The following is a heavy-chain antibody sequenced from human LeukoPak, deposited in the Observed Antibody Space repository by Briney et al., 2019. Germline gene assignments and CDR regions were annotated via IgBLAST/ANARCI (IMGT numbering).Heavy chain of an antibody. J-gene: IGHJ4*02. CDR2: INHSGST. Sequence: SETLSLTCAVYGGSFSGYYWSWIRQPPGKGLEWIGEINHSGSTNYNPSLKSRVTISVDTSRNQFSLKLSSVTAADTAVYYCARGRISDYWGQGTLVTVSS. V-gene: IGHV4-34*01. CDR3: ARGRISDY. CDR1: GGSFSGYY.